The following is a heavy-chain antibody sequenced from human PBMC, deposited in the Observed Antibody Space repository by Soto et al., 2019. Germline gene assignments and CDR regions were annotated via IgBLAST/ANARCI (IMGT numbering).Heavy chain of an antibody. V-gene: IGHV1-2*04. CDR2: INPNSGGT. J-gene: IGHJ5*02. Sequence: QVQLVQSGAEVKKPGASVKVSCKASGYTFTGYYMHWVRQAPGQGLEWMGWINPNSGGTNYAQKFQGWVTMSRDTSISTVYMELSRLRSDDTAVYSCARESHEVLRAGRRNARPQWFDPWGQGTLVTVSS. D-gene: IGHD2-2*01. CDR3: ARESHEVLRAGRRNARPQWFDP. CDR1: GYTFTGYY.